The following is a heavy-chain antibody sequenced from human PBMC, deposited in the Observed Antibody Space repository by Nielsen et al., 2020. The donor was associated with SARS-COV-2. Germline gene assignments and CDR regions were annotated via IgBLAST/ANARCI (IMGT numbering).Heavy chain of an antibody. V-gene: IGHV3-30*03. CDR2: ISYDGSNK. Sequence: GESLKISCAASGFTFSSYGMHWVRQAPGKGLEWVAVISYDGSNKYYADSVKGRFTISRDNSKNTLYLQMNSLRAEDTAVYYCATGAAAGTGNYYYGMDVWGQGTTVTVSS. CDR1: GFTFSSYG. J-gene: IGHJ6*02. D-gene: IGHD6-13*01. CDR3: ATGAAAGTGNYYYGMDV.